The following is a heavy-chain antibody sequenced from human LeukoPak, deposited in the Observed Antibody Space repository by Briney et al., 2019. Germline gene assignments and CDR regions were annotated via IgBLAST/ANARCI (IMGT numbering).Heavy chain of an antibody. CDR3: ARDERVYYDSSGYYYVY. D-gene: IGHD3-22*01. J-gene: IGHJ4*02. CDR1: GFTFSDDY. CDR2: ISSSGSTI. Sequence: GGSLRLSCAASGFTFSDDYMSWIRQAPGKGLEWVSYISSSGSTIYYADSVKGRFTISRDDAKNSLYLQMNSLRAEDTAVYYCARDERVYYDSSGYYYVYWGQGTLVTVSS. V-gene: IGHV3-11*01.